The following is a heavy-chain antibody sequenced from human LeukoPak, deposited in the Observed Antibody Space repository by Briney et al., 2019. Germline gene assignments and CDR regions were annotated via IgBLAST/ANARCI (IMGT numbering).Heavy chain of an antibody. CDR1: GYSISSGYY. J-gene: IGHJ6*03. CDR3: ARVTLGTYYYYYMDV. V-gene: IGHV4-38-2*02. D-gene: IGHD7-27*01. Sequence: SETLSLTCTVSGYSISSGYYWGWIRQPPGKGLEWIGSIYHSGSTYYNPSLKSRVTISVDRSKNQFSLKLSSVTAADTAVYYCARVTLGTYYYYYMDVWGKGTTVTVSS. CDR2: IYHSGST.